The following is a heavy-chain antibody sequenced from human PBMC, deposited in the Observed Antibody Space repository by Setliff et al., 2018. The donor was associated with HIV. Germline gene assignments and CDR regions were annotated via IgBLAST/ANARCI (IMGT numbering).Heavy chain of an antibody. D-gene: IGHD6-13*01. CDR2: ISSSSSYI. V-gene: IGHV3-21*04. Sequence: GGSLRLSCAASGFTFSTYRMNWVRQAPGKGLEWVSSISSSSSYIYYADSLKGRFTISRDNSKNTLFLQMNSLRPEDTAVYYCARDCRVGWVFTYGMDVWGQGTLVTVSS. CDR1: GFTFSTYR. J-gene: IGHJ6*02. CDR3: ARDCRVGWVFTYGMDV.